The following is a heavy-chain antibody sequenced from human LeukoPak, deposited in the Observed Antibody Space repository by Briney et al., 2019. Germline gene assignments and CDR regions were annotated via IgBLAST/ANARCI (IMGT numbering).Heavy chain of an antibody. CDR3: ARGLGESRWDNWFDP. Sequence: GASVKVSCKASGYTFTSYDINWVRQATGQGLEWMGWMNPNSGNTGYAQKFQGRVTMTRNTSISTAYMELSSLRSEDTAVYYCARGLGESRWDNWFDPWGQGTLVTVSS. V-gene: IGHV1-8*01. J-gene: IGHJ5*02. CDR1: GYTFTSYD. D-gene: IGHD1-26*01. CDR2: MNPNSGNT.